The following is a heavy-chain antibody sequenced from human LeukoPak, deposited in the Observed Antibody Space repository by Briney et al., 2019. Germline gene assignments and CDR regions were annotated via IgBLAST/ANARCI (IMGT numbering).Heavy chain of an antibody. Sequence: GGSLRLSCAASGFTFSSYGMHWVRQAPGKGLEWVAVIWYDGSNKYYADSVKGRFTISRDNSKNTLYLQMNSLRAEDTAVYYCARGGFGTAMVTTPFDYWGQGTLVTVSS. CDR3: ARGGFGTAMVTTPFDY. V-gene: IGHV3-33*01. CDR2: IWYDGSNK. D-gene: IGHD5-18*01. CDR1: GFTFSSYG. J-gene: IGHJ4*02.